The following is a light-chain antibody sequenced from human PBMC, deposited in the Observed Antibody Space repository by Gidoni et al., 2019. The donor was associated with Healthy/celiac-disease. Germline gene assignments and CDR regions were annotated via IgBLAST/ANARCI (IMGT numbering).Light chain of an antibody. CDR1: SSDVGSSNL. CDR2: EVS. J-gene: IGLJ1*01. Sequence: QSALTQPASVSGSPGQSLTISCTGTSSDVGSSNLVSWYQQHPGKAPKLMIYEVSKRPSGVSNRFSGSKSGNTASLTISGLQAEDEADYYCCSYAGSSTPYVFGTGTKVTVL. V-gene: IGLV2-23*02. CDR3: CSYAGSSTPYV.